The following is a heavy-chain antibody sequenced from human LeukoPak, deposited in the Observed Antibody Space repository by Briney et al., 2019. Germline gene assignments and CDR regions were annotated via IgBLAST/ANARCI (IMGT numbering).Heavy chain of an antibody. CDR2: FDPEDGET. CDR3: ATDYYDSSGPGAFDI. D-gene: IGHD3-22*01. Sequence: ASVKVSCKVSGYTLTELSMHWVRQAPGKGPEWMGGFDPEDGETIYAQKFQGRVTMTEDTSTDTAYMELSSLRSEDTAVYYCATDYYDSSGPGAFDIWGQETMVTVSS. CDR1: GYTLTELS. V-gene: IGHV1-24*01. J-gene: IGHJ3*02.